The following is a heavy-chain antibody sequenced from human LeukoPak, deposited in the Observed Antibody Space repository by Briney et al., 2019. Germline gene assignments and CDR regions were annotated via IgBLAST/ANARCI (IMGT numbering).Heavy chain of an antibody. CDR1: GGTFSXYA. CDR3: ARGSLLAFWSGMSFDY. D-gene: IGHD3-3*01. CDR2: XIPILGIA. V-gene: IGHV1-69*04. J-gene: IGHJ4*02. Sequence: ASVKVSCKASGGTFSXYAISWVRQAPGQXXXWMGRXIPILGIANYAQKFQGRVTITADKSTSTAYMELSSLRSEDTAVYYCARGSLLAFWSGMSFDYWGQGTLVTVSS.